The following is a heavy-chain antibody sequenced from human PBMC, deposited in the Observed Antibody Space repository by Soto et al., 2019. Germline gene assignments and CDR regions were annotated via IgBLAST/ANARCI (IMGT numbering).Heavy chain of an antibody. Sequence: SETLSLTCTVSGGSISSYYWSWIRQPPGKGLEWIGYIYYSGSTNYNPSLKSRVTISVDTSKNQFSLKLSSVTAADTAVYFFGRAHRDLQQLVHYYYSMDVWGQGTTVTVSS. V-gene: IGHV4-59*08. J-gene: IGHJ6*02. CDR1: GGSISSYY. D-gene: IGHD6-13*01. CDR2: IYYSGST. CDR3: GRAHRDLQQLVHYYYSMDV.